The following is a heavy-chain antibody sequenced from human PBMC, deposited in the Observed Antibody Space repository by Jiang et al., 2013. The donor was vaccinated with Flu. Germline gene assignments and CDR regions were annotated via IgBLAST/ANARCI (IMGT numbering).Heavy chain of an antibody. V-gene: IGHV3-15*07. J-gene: IGHJ4*02. CDR3: MDTALTGFSWDY. D-gene: IGHD5-18*01. Sequence: VQLLESGGGLVKPGGSLRLSCVASGLTFNAAWMNWVRQAPGKGLEWVGRIRSNPEGGTAGLAASVKGRFTISRDDSKNTVYLDMSSLKTEDPAVYYCMDTALTGFSWDYWGQGTRV. CDR2: IRSNPEGGTA. CDR1: GLTFNAAW.